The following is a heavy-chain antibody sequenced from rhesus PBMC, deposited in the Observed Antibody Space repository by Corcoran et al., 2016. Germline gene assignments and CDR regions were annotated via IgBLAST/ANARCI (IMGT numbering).Heavy chain of an antibody. CDR1: GTSIRDKW. CDR3: ASYQDTGYRFDV. V-gene: IGHV4-80*01. CDR2: ISGIGGTT. D-gene: IGHD3-28*01. J-gene: IGHJ5-1*01. Sequence: QVQLQEPGPGRIKPSEPLPLPCTASGTSIRDKWWSWIRQAPGRGLEWIGEISGIGGTTKFNPSLKSRVTVSKDASKNHFSLTLNSVTAADTAVYYCASYQDTGYRFDVWGPGVLVTVSS.